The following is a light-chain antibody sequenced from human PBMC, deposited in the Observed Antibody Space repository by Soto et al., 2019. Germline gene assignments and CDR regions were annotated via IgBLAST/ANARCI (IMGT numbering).Light chain of an antibody. Sequence: EIGLTQSPGTLSLSPGERATLSCSASLTVSDNYLAWYQQKAGQAPRLVIYGASSRATGIPDRFSGSGSGTDFTLTISRLEPEDFAVYYCQQYGSSPITFGQGTRLEIK. CDR3: QQYGSSPIT. CDR1: LTVSDNY. J-gene: IGKJ5*01. V-gene: IGKV3-20*01. CDR2: GAS.